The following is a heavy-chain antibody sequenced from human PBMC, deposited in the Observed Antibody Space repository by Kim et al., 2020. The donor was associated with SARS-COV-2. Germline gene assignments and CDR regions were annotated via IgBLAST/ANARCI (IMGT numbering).Heavy chain of an antibody. Sequence: SETLSLTCAVYGGSFSGYYWSWIRQPPGKGLEWTGEINHSGSTNYNPSLKSRVTISVDTSKNQFSLKLSSVTAADTAVYYCARGPYTVTTLLGYFQHWGQGTLVTVSS. V-gene: IGHV4-34*01. J-gene: IGHJ1*01. CDR1: GGSFSGYY. CDR2: INHSGST. D-gene: IGHD4-17*01. CDR3: ARGPYTVTTLLGYFQH.